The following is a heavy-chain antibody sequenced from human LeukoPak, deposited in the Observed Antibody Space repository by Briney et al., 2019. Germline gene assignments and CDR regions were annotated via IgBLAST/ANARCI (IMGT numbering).Heavy chain of an antibody. CDR1: GAFVSSSYYY. CDR3: ASTRGYSYGSLDY. V-gene: IGHV4-30-4*01. J-gene: IGHJ4*02. D-gene: IGHD5-18*01. CDR2: IYYSGTT. Sequence: SQTLSLTCTVSGAFVSSSYYYWSWIRQPPGKGLEWIGYIYYSGTTSYNPSLKSRVTISIDTSKNQFSLRLSSVTAADTAVYYCASTRGYSYGSLDYWGQGTLVTVSS.